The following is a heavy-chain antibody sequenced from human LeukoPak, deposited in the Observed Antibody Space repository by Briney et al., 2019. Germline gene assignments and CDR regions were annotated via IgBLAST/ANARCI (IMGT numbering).Heavy chain of an antibody. CDR2: IRGRGFST. D-gene: IGHD2-8*01. Sequence: GRSLSLSCEASGLIFDNFATNWVRQPSGKGLEWGSAIRGRGFSTYYADSVKGRFTISRDNSKNTLYLQMDSLRAEDTAIYYCAKGDTKGYCINVLCPYYVESWGQGALLTVSS. CDR1: GLIFDNFA. CDR3: AKGDTKGYCINVLCPYYVES. J-gene: IGHJ4*02. V-gene: IGHV3-23*01.